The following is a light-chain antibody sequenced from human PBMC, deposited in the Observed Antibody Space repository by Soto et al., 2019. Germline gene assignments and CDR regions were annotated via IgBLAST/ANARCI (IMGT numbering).Light chain of an antibody. V-gene: IGKV1-5*03. Sequence: DIQMTQSPSTLSASVGDRVTITCRASQSISSWLAWYQQKPGKTPKVLIYKASSLESGVPSRFSGRGSGTEVTLTISSLQPDDFATYYCQQYNSYPWTFGQGTKVEIK. CDR2: KAS. J-gene: IGKJ1*01. CDR3: QQYNSYPWT. CDR1: QSISSW.